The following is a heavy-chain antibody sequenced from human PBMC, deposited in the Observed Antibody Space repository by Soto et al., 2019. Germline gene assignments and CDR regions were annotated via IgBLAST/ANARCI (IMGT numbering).Heavy chain of an antibody. CDR2: INHSGST. D-gene: IGHD1-26*01. Sequence: KASETLSLTCAVYGESFSGYYWSWIRQPPGKGLEWIGEINHSGSTDYNPSIKSRVTISVDTSKSQFSLNLNSVTAADTAVYYCARGGGSYYIDYWGQGALVTVSS. V-gene: IGHV4-34*01. CDR1: GESFSGYY. CDR3: ARGGGSYYIDY. J-gene: IGHJ4*02.